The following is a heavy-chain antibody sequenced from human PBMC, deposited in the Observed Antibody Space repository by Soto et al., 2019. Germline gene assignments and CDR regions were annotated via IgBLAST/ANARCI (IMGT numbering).Heavy chain of an antibody. D-gene: IGHD4-4*01. J-gene: IGHJ4*02. V-gene: IGHV4-30-4*01. Sequence: VSLTCTGSGGSISSGDYYWSWIRQPPGKGLEWIGYIYYSGSTYYNPSLKSRVTISVDTSKNQFSLKLSSVTAADTAVYYCARVDSNYVSLDYWGQVTLVPVPS. CDR1: GGSISSGDYY. CDR3: ARVDSNYVSLDY. CDR2: IYYSGST.